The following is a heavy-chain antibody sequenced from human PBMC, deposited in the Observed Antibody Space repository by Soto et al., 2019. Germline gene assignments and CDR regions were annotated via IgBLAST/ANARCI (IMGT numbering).Heavy chain of an antibody. J-gene: IGHJ4*02. CDR1: GFTVSRNF. D-gene: IGHD5-12*01. CDR2: IYSDDSR. CDR3: ATHRGGYDRDFDY. Sequence: GGSLRLSCAFSGFTVSRNFMSLVRQAPGKGLEWVSVIYSDDSRYYAGSVKGRFTISRDNSKNTLFLQMNSLRAEDTAVYYCATHRGGYDRDFDYWGRGALVTVSS. V-gene: IGHV3-53*01.